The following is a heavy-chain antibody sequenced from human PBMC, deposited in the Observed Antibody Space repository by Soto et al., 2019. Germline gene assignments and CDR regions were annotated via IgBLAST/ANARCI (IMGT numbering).Heavy chain of an antibody. Sequence: SETLSLTCTVSGGSISSYYWSWIRQPAGKGLEWIGRIYTSGSTNYNPSLKSRVTMSVDTSKNQFSLKLSSVTAADTAVYYCASVAAAGTEYFQHWGQGTLVTVSS. D-gene: IGHD6-13*01. CDR2: IYTSGST. CDR3: ASVAAAGTEYFQH. J-gene: IGHJ1*01. CDR1: GGSISSYY. V-gene: IGHV4-4*07.